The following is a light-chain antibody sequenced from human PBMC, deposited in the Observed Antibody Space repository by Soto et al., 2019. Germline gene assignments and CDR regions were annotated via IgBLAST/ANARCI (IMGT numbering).Light chain of an antibody. Sequence: QSALTQPRSVSGSPGQSVTISCTGTSSDVGGYNYVSWYQQHPGKAPKLMIYEVSKRPSGVPDRFSGSKSGNTASLTISGLQAEDEADYYCGSYAGSYPFEFGGGTKVTVL. V-gene: IGLV2-11*01. J-gene: IGLJ2*01. CDR2: EVS. CDR1: SSDVGGYNY. CDR3: GSYAGSYPFE.